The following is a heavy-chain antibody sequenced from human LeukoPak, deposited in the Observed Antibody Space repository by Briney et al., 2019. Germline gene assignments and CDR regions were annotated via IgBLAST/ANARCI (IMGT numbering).Heavy chain of an antibody. J-gene: IGHJ3*01. D-gene: IGHD4-17*01. CDR1: GFTFSSYA. V-gene: IGHV3-30*04. CDR2: ISYDGSNK. CDR3: ARDDYGFSL. Sequence: GGSLRLSCAASGFTFSSYAMHWVRQAPGKGLEWVAVISYDGSNKYYADSVKGRFTISRDNSKNTLYLQMNSLRAEDTAVYYCARDDYGFSLWGQGTMVTVSS.